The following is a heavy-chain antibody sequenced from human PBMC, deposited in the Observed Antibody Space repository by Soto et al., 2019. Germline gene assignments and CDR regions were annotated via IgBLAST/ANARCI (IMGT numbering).Heavy chain of an antibody. Sequence: QVQLQQWGAGLLKSSETLSLTCAVYGGSFSNYYWSWIRQPPGKGLEWIGEINRSGSTNYNPSLKSRVTISLDTSKNQFSLRLTSVTAADTAVYYCARGRLVLKPAAQYNWFDPWGQGTLVTVSS. D-gene: IGHD2-2*01. V-gene: IGHV4-34*01. CDR2: INRSGST. J-gene: IGHJ5*02. CDR3: ARGRLVLKPAAQYNWFDP. CDR1: GGSFSNYY.